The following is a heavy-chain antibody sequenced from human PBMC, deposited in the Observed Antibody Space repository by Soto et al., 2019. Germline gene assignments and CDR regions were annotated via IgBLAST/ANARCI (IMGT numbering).Heavy chain of an antibody. J-gene: IGHJ5*02. CDR3: ARDGGGSAVPHWFDP. D-gene: IGHD5-12*01. Sequence: QVQLQESGPRLVKPSETLSLTCSVSDGSISPYYWSWIRQPAGKGLEWIGRIDADGYTNYNPSLKSRVTMSVDTSKNQFSLKVTSLTAADTAMYYCARDGGGSAVPHWFDPWGRGTLVTVSS. CDR2: IDADGYT. V-gene: IGHV4-4*07. CDR1: DGSISPYY.